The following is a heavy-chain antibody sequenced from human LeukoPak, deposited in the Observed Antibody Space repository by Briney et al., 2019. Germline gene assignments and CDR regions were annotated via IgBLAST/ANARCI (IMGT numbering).Heavy chain of an antibody. D-gene: IGHD5-18*01. J-gene: IGHJ3*02. CDR2: INHSGST. CDR1: GGSFSGYY. Sequence: SETLSLTCAVYGGSFSGYYWSWIRQPPGKGLEWIGEINHSGSTNYNPSLKSRVTISVDTSKNQFSLKLRSVTAADTAVYYCARGQSRGYSYGYRSGAFDIWGQGTMVTVSS. CDR3: ARGQSRGYSYGYRSGAFDI. V-gene: IGHV4-34*01.